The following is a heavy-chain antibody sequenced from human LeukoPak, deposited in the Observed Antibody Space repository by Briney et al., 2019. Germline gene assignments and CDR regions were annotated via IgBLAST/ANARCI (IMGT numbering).Heavy chain of an antibody. D-gene: IGHD1-14*01. V-gene: IGHV6-1*01. Sequence: SQTLSLTCAISGDSVSSNSAAWNWIRQSPSSGLEWLGRTYYRSKWYNDYAVSVKSRITINPDTSKNQFTLQLNPVTPEETAVYYCERAGNLYYYYGMDVWGKGTTVTVSS. CDR1: GDSVSSNSAA. CDR2: TYYRSKWYN. J-gene: IGHJ6*04. CDR3: ERAGNLYYYYGMDV.